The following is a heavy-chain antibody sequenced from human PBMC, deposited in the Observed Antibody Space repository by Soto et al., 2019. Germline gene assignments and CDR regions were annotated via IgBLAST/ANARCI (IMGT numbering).Heavy chain of an antibody. D-gene: IGHD2-2*01. Sequence: SETLSLTCAVSGGSISSSNWWSWVRQPPGKGLEWIGEIYDSGSTNYNPSLKSRVTISVDKSKNQFSLKLSSVTAADTAVYYCARDVVVPAAIRYYYYGMDVWGQGTTVTVSS. V-gene: IGHV4-4*02. CDR2: IYDSGST. J-gene: IGHJ6*02. CDR1: GGSISSSNW. CDR3: ARDVVVPAAIRYYYYGMDV.